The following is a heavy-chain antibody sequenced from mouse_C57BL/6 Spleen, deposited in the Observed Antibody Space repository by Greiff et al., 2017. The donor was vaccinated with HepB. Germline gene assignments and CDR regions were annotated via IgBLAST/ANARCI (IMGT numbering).Heavy chain of an antibody. D-gene: IGHD3-2*02. J-gene: IGHJ3*01. CDR2: INPSSGYT. V-gene: IGHV1-7*01. CDR3: AVDSSGLSFAY. CDR1: GYTFTSYW. Sequence: VQLKESGAELAKPGASVKLSCKASGYTFTSYWMHWVKQRPGQGLEWIGYINPSSGYTKYNQKFKDKATLTADKSSSTAYMQLSSLTYEDSAVYYCAVDSSGLSFAYWGQGTLVTVSA.